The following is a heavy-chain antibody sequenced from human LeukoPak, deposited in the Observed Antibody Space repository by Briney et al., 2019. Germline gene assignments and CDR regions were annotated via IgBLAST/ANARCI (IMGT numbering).Heavy chain of an antibody. J-gene: IGHJ3*02. CDR3: ARALYYYGSGSQDDAFDI. CDR1: VYTFTSYG. V-gene: IGHV1-18*04. D-gene: IGHD3-10*01. CDR2: ISAYNGNT. Sequence: ASVKVSCKASVYTFTSYGISWVRQDPGQGLEWMGWISAYNGNTNYAQKLQGRVTMTTDTSTSTAYMELRSLRSDDTAVYYCARALYYYGSGSQDDAFDIWGQGTMVTVSS.